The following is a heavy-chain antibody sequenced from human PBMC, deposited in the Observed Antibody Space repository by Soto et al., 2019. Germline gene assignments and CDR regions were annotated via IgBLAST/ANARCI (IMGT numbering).Heavy chain of an antibody. CDR1: GFTFSSYW. J-gene: IGHJ4*02. CDR2: IKQDGSEK. V-gene: IGHV3-7*03. Sequence: GSLRLSCAASGFTFSSYWMSWVRQAPGKGLEWVANIKQDGSEKYYVDSVKGRFTISRDNAKNSLYLQMNSLRAEDTAVYYCARTGRSGYDLRYYWRQGTLVTVSS. D-gene: IGHD5-12*01. CDR3: ARTGRSGYDLRYY.